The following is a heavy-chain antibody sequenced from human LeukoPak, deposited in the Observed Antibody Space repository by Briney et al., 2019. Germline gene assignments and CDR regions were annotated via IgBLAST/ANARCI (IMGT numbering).Heavy chain of an antibody. CDR2: ISSSSSYI. D-gene: IGHD1-26*01. Sequence: GGSLRLSCAASGFTFSSYSMNWVRQAPGKGLEWVSSISSSSSYIYYADSVKGRFTISRDNAKNSLYLQMNSLRAEDTAVYYCARGDARGSYHAPKDAFDIWGQGTMVTVSS. CDR3: ARGDARGSYHAPKDAFDI. J-gene: IGHJ3*02. CDR1: GFTFSSYS. V-gene: IGHV3-21*01.